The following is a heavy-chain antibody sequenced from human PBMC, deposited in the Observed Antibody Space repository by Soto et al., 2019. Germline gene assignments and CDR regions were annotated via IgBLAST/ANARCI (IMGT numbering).Heavy chain of an antibody. CDR1: GFTFSSYA. CDR2: ISYDGSNK. J-gene: IGHJ6*02. D-gene: IGHD2-8*01. Sequence: QVQLVESGGGVVQPGRSLSLSCAASGFTFSSYAMHWVRQAPGKGLEWVAVISYDGSNKYYADSVKGRFTISRDNSKNTLYLQMNSLRAEDTAVYYCARDNPPLGLMGVYYYYYGMDVWGQGTTVTVSS. CDR3: ARDNPPLGLMGVYYYYYGMDV. V-gene: IGHV3-30-3*01.